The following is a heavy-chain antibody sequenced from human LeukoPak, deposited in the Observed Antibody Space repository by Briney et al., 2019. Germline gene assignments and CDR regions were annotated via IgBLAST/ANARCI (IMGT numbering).Heavy chain of an antibody. D-gene: IGHD3-22*01. Sequence: SETLSLTCTVSGGSISSSSYYWGWIRQPPGKGLEWIGSIYYSGSTYYNPSLKSRVTISVDTSKNQFSLKLSSVTAADTAVYYCARDAYCSGYYRWFYWGQGTLVTVSS. CDR1: GGSISSSSYY. J-gene: IGHJ4*02. CDR2: IYYSGST. V-gene: IGHV4-39*07. CDR3: ARDAYCSGYYRWFY.